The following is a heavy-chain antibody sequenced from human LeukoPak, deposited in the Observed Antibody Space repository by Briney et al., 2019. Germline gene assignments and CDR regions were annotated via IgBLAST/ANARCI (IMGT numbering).Heavy chain of an antibody. CDR1: GFTFSSYS. Sequence: GGSLRLSCAASGFTFSSYSMNWVRQAPGKGLEWVSSISSSSYIYYADSVKGRFTISRDNAENSLYLQMNSLRAEDTAVYYCARCSGGSCYYDYWGQGTLATVSS. J-gene: IGHJ4*02. CDR3: ARCSGGSCYYDY. V-gene: IGHV3-21*01. D-gene: IGHD2-15*01. CDR2: ISSSSYI.